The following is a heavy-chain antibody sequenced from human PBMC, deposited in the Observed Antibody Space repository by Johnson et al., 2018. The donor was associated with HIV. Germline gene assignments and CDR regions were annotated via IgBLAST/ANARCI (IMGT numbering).Heavy chain of an antibody. V-gene: IGHV3-20*04. CDR1: GFTFDDYG. D-gene: IGHD6-13*01. Sequence: VQLVESGGGVVQPGRSLRLSCAASGFTFDDYGMSWVRQAPGKGLEWVSGINWNGGSTGYADSVKGRFTISRDNSKNTLYLQMNSLRAEDTAVYYCASLSSSLFGAFDIWGQGTMVTVSS. CDR3: ASLSSSLFGAFDI. J-gene: IGHJ3*02. CDR2: INWNGGST.